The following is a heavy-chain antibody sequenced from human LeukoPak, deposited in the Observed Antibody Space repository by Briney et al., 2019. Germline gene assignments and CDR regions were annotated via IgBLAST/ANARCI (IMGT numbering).Heavy chain of an antibody. Sequence: GGSLRLSCAASGFTSSSYEMNWVRQAPGKGLEWVSYISTTGSSIYYADSVKGRFTISRDNLKNLLYLQMNSLRAEDTAVYYCARVQRGIAVALDYWGQGTLATVSS. CDR3: ARVQRGIAVALDY. D-gene: IGHD6-19*01. CDR2: ISTTGSSI. V-gene: IGHV3-48*03. J-gene: IGHJ4*02. CDR1: GFTSSSYE.